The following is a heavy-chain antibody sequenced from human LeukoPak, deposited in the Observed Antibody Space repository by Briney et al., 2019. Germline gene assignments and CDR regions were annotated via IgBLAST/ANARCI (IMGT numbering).Heavy chain of an antibody. V-gene: IGHV3-23*01. J-gene: IGHJ6*03. CDR3: AKTGYSSSWSWADYYYYYMDV. Sequence: TGGSLRLSCAASGFTFSSYAMTWVRQAPGKGLEWVSAISGSGGSTYYADSVKGRFTISRDNSKNTLYLQMNSLRAEDTAVYYCAKTGYSSSWSWADYYYYYMDVWGKGTTVTVSS. CDR2: ISGSGGST. CDR1: GFTFSSYA. D-gene: IGHD6-13*01.